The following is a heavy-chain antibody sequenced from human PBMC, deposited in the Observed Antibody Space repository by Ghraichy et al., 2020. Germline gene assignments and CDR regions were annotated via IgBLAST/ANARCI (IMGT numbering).Heavy chain of an antibody. Sequence: GTLSLTCAVYGGSFSGYYWSWIRQPPGKGLEWIGEINHSGSTNYNPSLKSRVTISVDTSKNQFSLKLSSVTAADTAVYYCARGSGSSGYNYYYYGMDVWGQGTTVTVSS. CDR1: GGSFSGYY. CDR2: INHSGST. J-gene: IGHJ6*02. CDR3: ARGSGSSGYNYYYYGMDV. D-gene: IGHD3-22*01. V-gene: IGHV4-34*01.